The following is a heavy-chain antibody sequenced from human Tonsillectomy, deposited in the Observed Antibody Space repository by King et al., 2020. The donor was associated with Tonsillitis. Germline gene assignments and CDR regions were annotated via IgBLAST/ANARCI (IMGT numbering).Heavy chain of an antibody. CDR3: AGGRVYYGSLDY. CDR2: IGGSGGST. J-gene: IGHJ4*02. Sequence: VQLVESGGGLVQPGGSLRLSCAASGSTFSSYAMNWVRQAPGKGLEWVSVIGGSGGSTYYADSVTGRFTISRDNSKNTLYLQMNSLGAEDTAVYFCAGGRVYYGSLDYWGQGTLVTVAS. V-gene: IGHV3-23*04. D-gene: IGHD3-22*01. CDR1: GSTFSSYA.